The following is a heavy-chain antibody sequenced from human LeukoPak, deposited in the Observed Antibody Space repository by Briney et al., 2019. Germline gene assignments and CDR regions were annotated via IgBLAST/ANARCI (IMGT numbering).Heavy chain of an antibody. CDR1: GGSFSGYY. D-gene: IGHD6-19*01. J-gene: IGHJ5*01. V-gene: IGHV4-34*01. CDR3: ARVGEWLWLHSGWFDP. Sequence: SETLFLTCAVYGGSFSGYYWSWIRQPPGKGLEWIGEINHSGSTNYNPSLKSRVTISVDTSKNQFSLKLSSVTAADTAVYYCARVGEWLWLHSGWFDPWGQATLVSVS. CDR2: INHSGST.